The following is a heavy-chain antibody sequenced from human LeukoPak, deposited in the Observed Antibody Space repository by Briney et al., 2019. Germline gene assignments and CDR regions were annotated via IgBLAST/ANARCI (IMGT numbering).Heavy chain of an antibody. J-gene: IGHJ6*02. CDR2: MNPNSGNT. D-gene: IGHD6-13*01. CDR1: GYTFISYD. Sequence: GASVKVSCKASGYTFISYDINGVRQATGQGREWMGWMNPNSGNTGYAQKFQGRVTMTRNTSISTAYMELSSLRSEDTDAYYCVFNSSAIGDYYYYYGMDVWGQGTTVTVSS. V-gene: IGHV1-8*01. CDR3: VFNSSAIGDYYYYYGMDV.